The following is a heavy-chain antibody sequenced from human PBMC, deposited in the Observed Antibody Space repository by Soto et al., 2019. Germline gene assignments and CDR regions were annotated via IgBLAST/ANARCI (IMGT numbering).Heavy chain of an antibody. J-gene: IGHJ3*02. Sequence: GGSLRLSCAASGFTFSSYSMNWVRQAPGKGLEWVSSISSSSSYIYYADSVKGRFTISRDNAKNSLYLQMNSLIAEDTAVYYCASSPMVRGVITYDDAFDIWGQGTMVTVSS. CDR2: ISSSSSYI. V-gene: IGHV3-21*01. D-gene: IGHD3-10*01. CDR3: ASSPMVRGVITYDDAFDI. CDR1: GFTFSSYS.